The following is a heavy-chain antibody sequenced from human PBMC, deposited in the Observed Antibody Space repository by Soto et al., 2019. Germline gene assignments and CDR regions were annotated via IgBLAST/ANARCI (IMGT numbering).Heavy chain of an antibody. J-gene: IGHJ4*02. CDR1: GYSISSGYY. CDR2: IYHSGST. V-gene: IGHV4-38-2*02. CDR3: AREGGTSFGVDNFDY. D-gene: IGHD3-3*01. Sequence: SETLSLTCAVSGYSISSGYYWGWIRQPPGKGLEWIGTIYHSGSTNYNPSLKSRVTISVDTSKNQFSLNLSSVTAADTAVYYCAREGGTSFGVDNFDYWGQGTLVTVSS.